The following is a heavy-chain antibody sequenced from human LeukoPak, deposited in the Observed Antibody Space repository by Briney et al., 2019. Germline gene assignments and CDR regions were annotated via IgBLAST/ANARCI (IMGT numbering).Heavy chain of an antibody. D-gene: IGHD2-8*02. Sequence: SGGSLRLSCGGSGFTFSHAWMSWVREAPGKGLEWVGRIKSNPDGGTTDYGAPVEGRFSISRDDSKSTLYLQMNSLHTDDTAVYYCTTDKAWWAPGSYFEFWGQGSLVTVSS. CDR1: GFTFSHAW. CDR2: IKSNPDGGTT. V-gene: IGHV3-15*01. J-gene: IGHJ4*02. CDR3: TTDKAWWAPGSYFEF.